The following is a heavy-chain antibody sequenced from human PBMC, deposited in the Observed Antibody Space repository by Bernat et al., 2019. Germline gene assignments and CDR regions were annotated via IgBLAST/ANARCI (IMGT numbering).Heavy chain of an antibody. V-gene: IGHV3-48*02. CDR1: GFTFSSYS. D-gene: IGHD5-12*01. CDR3: ARDLSVSGYVEFDY. J-gene: IGHJ4*02. CDR2: ISSSSSTI. Sequence: VQLVESGGGVVQPGRSLRLSCAASGFTFSSYSMNWVRQAPGKGLEWVSYISSSSSTIYYADSVKGRFTISRDNAKNSLYLQMNSLRDEDTAVYYCARDLSVSGYVEFDYWGQGTLVTVSS.